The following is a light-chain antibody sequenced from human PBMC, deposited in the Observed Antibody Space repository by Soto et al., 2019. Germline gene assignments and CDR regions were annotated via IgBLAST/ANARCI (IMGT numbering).Light chain of an antibody. CDR3: QQYGTTWYT. CDR1: QNLPSSY. Sequence: DIVLTQTPGTLSLSPGERVTLSCRASQNLPSSYLAWYQQKSGQAPRLLIYGSSNRATGIPDRFGGSGSGTDFTLTISSLEPEDFAVYFCQQYGTTWYTFGQGTKLEIK. CDR2: GSS. J-gene: IGKJ2*01. V-gene: IGKV3-20*01.